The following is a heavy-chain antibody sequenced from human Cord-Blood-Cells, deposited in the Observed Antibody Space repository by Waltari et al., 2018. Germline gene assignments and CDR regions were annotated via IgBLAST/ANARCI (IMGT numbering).Heavy chain of an antibody. CDR1: GGTFSSYA. J-gene: IGHJ6*02. D-gene: IGHD3-16*01. CDR3: ARGRPAYSYYYYYGMDV. V-gene: IGHV1-69*01. Sequence: QVQLVQSGAEVKKPGSSVKVSCKASGGTFSSYAISWVRQAPGQGLEWMGGIIPIFGTANYAQKCQGRGTIPADESTSTAYMELSSLRSEDTAVYYCARGRPAYSYYYYYGMDVWGQGTTVTVSS. CDR2: IIPIFGTA.